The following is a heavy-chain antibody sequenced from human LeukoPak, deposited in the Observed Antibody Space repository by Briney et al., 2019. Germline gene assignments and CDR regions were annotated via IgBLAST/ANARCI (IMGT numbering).Heavy chain of an antibody. Sequence: SETLSLTCTGSGGSISSYYWSWIRQPAGKGLEWIGRIYTSGSTNYNPSLKSRVTMSVDTSKNQFSLKLSSVTAADTAVYYCARDGLRRYYYYGMDVWGQGTTVTVSS. V-gene: IGHV4-4*07. CDR1: GGSISSYY. CDR3: ARDGLRRYYYYGMDV. J-gene: IGHJ6*02. D-gene: IGHD5-12*01. CDR2: IYTSGST.